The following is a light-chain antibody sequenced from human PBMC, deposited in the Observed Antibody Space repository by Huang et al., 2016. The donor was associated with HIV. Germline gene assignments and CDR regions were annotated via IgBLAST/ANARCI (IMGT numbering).Light chain of an antibody. Sequence: EIVLTQSPATLSVSPGERATLSCRASRNIGSNLAWFQQKVGQAPRLLLYGASTRATGIPGRVSGSGSGTGCTLSISRLQSEDFAVYYCQQYNKWPPSFAFGPGTKVDVK. V-gene: IGKV3-15*01. CDR3: QQYNKWPPSFA. CDR1: RNIGSN. CDR2: GAS. J-gene: IGKJ3*01.